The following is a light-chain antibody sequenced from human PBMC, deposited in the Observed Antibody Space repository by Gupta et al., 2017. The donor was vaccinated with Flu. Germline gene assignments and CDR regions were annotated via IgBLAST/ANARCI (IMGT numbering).Light chain of an antibody. CDR2: AAS. CDR1: QPIKTY. V-gene: IGKV1-39*01. CDR3: QQSYTTPPLS. Sequence: SSLSASVGDRVTITCRASQPIKTYLNWYQQKPGQAPRLLISAASTLQSGVPSRFSGSGSGTDFALTISSLQPEDFVTYYCQQSYTTPPLSFGGGTKVEIK. J-gene: IGKJ4*01.